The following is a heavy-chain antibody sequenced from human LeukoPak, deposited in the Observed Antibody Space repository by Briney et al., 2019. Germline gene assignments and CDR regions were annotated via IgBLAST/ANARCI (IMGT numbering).Heavy chain of an antibody. Sequence: GGSLRLSCAASGFTFSNYDMGWLRQAPGKGLEWVAALSASGYYTEYADSVKGRFTISRDTSQNTLILEMNSLRAEDTAVYYCARDFFSSALLPDYWGQGTLVTVSS. D-gene: IGHD6-19*01. CDR1: GFTFSNYD. CDR2: LSASGYYT. J-gene: IGHJ4*02. CDR3: ARDFFSSALLPDY. V-gene: IGHV3-23*01.